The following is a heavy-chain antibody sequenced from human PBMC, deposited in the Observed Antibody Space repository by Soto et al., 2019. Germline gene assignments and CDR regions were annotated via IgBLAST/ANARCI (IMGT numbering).Heavy chain of an antibody. D-gene: IGHD2-15*01. J-gene: IGHJ4*02. Sequence: QITLKESGPTLVKPTQTLTLTCTFSGFSLSTSGVGVGWIRQPPGKALEWLALIYWDDDKRYSPSLKSRLTSTKDTSKNQVVLTMTNMDPVDTATYYCAHRPSYCSGGSCYSGFDYWGQGTLVPVSS. CDR1: GFSLSTSGVG. CDR2: IYWDDDK. CDR3: AHRPSYCSGGSCYSGFDY. V-gene: IGHV2-5*02.